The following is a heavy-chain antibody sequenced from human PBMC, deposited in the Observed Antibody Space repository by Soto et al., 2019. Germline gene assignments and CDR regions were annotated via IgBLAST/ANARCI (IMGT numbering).Heavy chain of an antibody. CDR3: ARGSTVTSNGMDV. CDR1: GGTFSSSS. J-gene: IGHJ6*02. D-gene: IGHD4-17*01. CDR2: IIPTLGVT. Sequence: QVQLVQSVAEVKKPGSSVKVSCKASGGTFSSSSITWVRQAPGQGLEWMGRIIPTLGVTNYEQQFKGRVTSTADKYTNTAQMEMNRLISEDTAMYYCARGSTVTSNGMDVWGLGTTVTVSS. V-gene: IGHV1-69*02.